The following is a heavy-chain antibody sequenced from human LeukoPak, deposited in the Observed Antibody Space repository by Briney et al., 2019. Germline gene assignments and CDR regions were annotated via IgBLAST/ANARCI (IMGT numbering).Heavy chain of an antibody. CDR2: INHSGST. J-gene: IGHJ6*03. V-gene: IGHV4-34*01. CDR3: ARRAIHYYYMDV. D-gene: IGHD2-21*01. CDR1: GGSFSGYY. Sequence: SEALSLTCAVYGGSFSGYYWSWIRQPPGKGLEWIGEINHSGSTNYNPSLKSRVTISVDTSKNQFSLKLSSVTAADTAVYYCARRAIHYYYMDVWGKGTTVTISS.